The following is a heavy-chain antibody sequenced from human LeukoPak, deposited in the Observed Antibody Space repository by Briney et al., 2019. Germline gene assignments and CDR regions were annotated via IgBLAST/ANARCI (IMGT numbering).Heavy chain of an antibody. CDR1: GFTFSSYA. V-gene: IGHV3-23*01. D-gene: IGHD1-1*01. J-gene: IGHJ4*02. CDR3: AKANWVSNADAVF. CDR2: IKGDGNT. Sequence: GGSLRLSCAASGFTFSSYAMSWVRQSPEKGLQGVSSIKGDGNTRYADSVRGRFTISRDNSKNTLYLQTNNLRVEDTAVYFCAKANWVSNADAVFWGQGTLVTVSS.